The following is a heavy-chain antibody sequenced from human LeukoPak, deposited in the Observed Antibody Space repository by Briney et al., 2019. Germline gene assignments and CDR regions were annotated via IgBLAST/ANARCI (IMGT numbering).Heavy chain of an antibody. CDR1: GGSFSGYY. D-gene: IGHD5-18*01. J-gene: IGHJ4*02. CDR2: INHSGST. Sequence: SETLSLTCAVYGGSFSGYYWSWIRQPPGKGLEWIGEINHSGSTIYNPSLKSRVTISVDTSKNQFSLKLSSVTAADTAVYYCARLKKDVDTAGPHYFDYWGQGTLVTVSS. V-gene: IGHV4-34*01. CDR3: ARLKKDVDTAGPHYFDY.